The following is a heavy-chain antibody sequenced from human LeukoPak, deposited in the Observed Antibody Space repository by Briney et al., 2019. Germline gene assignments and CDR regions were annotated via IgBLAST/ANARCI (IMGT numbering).Heavy chain of an antibody. J-gene: IGHJ4*02. CDR1: GFTFSSYA. Sequence: GGSLRLSCAASGFTFSSYALHWVRQAPGKGLEWVAVIWYDGSNKYYQDSLKGRFTISRDNSRNTLYLQMNSLRAEDTAVYYCARDRKLYYGSGSGIDYWGQGTLVTVSS. V-gene: IGHV3-33*08. CDR3: ARDRKLYYGSGSGIDY. D-gene: IGHD3-10*01. CDR2: IWYDGSNK.